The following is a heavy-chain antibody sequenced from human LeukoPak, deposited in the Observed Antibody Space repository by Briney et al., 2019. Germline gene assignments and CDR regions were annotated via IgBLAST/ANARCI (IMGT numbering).Heavy chain of an antibody. D-gene: IGHD6-6*01. Sequence: PGGSLRLSCAASGFSVSRYWMHWVRQAPGKGLVWVARINVEGTYIDYAESVKGRFTISRDSARNTLYLQMSSVRAEDTAVYYCARSLFYSSSSGWGQGTLVTVSS. CDR1: GFSVSRYW. CDR3: ARSLFYSSSSG. V-gene: IGHV3-74*01. CDR2: INVEGTYI. J-gene: IGHJ4*02.